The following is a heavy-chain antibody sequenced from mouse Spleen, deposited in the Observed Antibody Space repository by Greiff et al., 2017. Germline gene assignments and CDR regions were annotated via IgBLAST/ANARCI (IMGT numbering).Heavy chain of an antibody. CDR2: ISTYYGDA. CDR1: GYTFTDYA. D-gene: IGHD1-1*01. V-gene: IGHV1S137*01. J-gene: IGHJ4*01. Sequence: QVQLKESGAELVRPGVSVKISCKGSGYTFTDYAMHWVKQSHAKSLEWIGVISTYYGDASYNQKFKGKATMTVDKSSNTAYMELARLTSEDSAIYYCASTVVAPYAMDYWGQGTSVTVSS. CDR3: ASTVVAPYAMDY.